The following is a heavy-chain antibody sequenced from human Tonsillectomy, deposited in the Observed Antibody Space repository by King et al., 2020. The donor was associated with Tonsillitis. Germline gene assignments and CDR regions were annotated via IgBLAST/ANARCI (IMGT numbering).Heavy chain of an antibody. V-gene: IGHV4-39*01. J-gene: IGHJ5*02. CDR3: ASVPSSWYSSSWDTWFDP. CDR2: IYYSGST. D-gene: IGHD6-13*01. Sequence: QLQESGPGLVKPSETLSLTCTVSGGSISNSSYYWGWIRQPPGKGLEWIGNIYYSGSTYSSPSLKSRVTISVDTSKNQFSLMLSSVTAADTAVYYCASVPSSWYSSSWDTWFDPWGQGTLVTVSS. CDR1: GGSISNSSYY.